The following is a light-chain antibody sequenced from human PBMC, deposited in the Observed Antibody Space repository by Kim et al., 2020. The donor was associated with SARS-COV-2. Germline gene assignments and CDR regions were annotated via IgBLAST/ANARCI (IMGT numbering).Light chain of an antibody. V-gene: IGLV10-54*01. CDR1: NDKVGFLG. CDR3: SAWDRSLHAWV. J-gene: IGLJ3*02. Sequence: RQTAKLTCPGNNDKVGFLGTAWLQQHQGHPPKLISYRNLSRPSGISERLSASRSGISASLTITGLQPEDEADYYCSAWDRSLHAWVFGRGTQLTVL. CDR2: RNL.